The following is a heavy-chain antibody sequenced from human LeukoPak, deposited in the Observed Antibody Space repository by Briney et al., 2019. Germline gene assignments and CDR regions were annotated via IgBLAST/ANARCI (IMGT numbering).Heavy chain of an antibody. V-gene: IGHV3-21*01. Sequence: PGGSLRLSCAASGFTFSSYSMNWVRQAPGKGLEWVSSISSSSYIYYADSVKGRFTISRDNAKNSLYLQMNSLRAEDTAVYYCARVRQQLVYTNWFDPWGQGTLVTVSS. CDR2: ISSSSYI. D-gene: IGHD6-13*01. J-gene: IGHJ5*02. CDR3: ARVRQQLVYTNWFDP. CDR1: GFTFSSYS.